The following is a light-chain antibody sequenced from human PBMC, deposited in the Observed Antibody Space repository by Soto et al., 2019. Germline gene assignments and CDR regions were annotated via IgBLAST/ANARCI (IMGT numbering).Light chain of an antibody. J-gene: IGKJ4*01. Sequence: IVMTQSASTLSVSPGERATLSCRASQSVSSNLAWYQQKPGQAPRLLIYGASTRATGIPARFSGSGSGTEFTLTISSLQSEDFAVYYCQQYNNWPFTFGGGTKVDI. CDR2: GAS. V-gene: IGKV3-15*01. CDR1: QSVSSN. CDR3: QQYNNWPFT.